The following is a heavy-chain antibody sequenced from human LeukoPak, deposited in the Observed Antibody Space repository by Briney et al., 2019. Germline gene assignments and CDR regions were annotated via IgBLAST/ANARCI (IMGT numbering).Heavy chain of an antibody. CDR3: ARLRGFHPSWFDP. V-gene: IGHV4-39*01. Sequence: PSETLSLTCTVSGGSISSSSYYWGWIRQPPGKGLEWIGSIYYSGSTYYNPSLKSRVTISVDTSKNQFSLKLSSVTAADTAVYYCARLRGFHPSWFDPWGQGTLVTVSS. CDR1: GGSISSSSYY. J-gene: IGHJ5*02. CDR2: IYYSGST.